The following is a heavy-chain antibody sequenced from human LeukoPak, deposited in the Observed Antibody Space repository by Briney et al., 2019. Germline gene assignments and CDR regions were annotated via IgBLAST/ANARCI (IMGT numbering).Heavy chain of an antibody. J-gene: IGHJ4*02. Sequence: ASVKVSCKASGYTFTGYYMHWVRQAPGQGLEWMGWINPNSGGTNYAQKFQGRVTMTRDTSISTAYMELSRLRSDDTAVYYCARGLQLRSSRKYYFDYWGQGTLVTVSS. CDR3: ARGLQLRSSRKYYFDY. D-gene: IGHD5-18*01. CDR2: INPNSGGT. V-gene: IGHV1-2*02. CDR1: GYTFTGYY.